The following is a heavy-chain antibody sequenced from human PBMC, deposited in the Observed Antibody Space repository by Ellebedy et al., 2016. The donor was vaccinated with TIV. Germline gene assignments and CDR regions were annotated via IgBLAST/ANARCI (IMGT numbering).Heavy chain of an antibody. Sequence: PGGSLRLSCAASGFTFNKAWMTLVRQAPGKGLEWVGRIKSKTGGWTTDYAAPVKGRFSISRDDSKKTLYLQMNSLKSEDTAIYYCATDTRTVVIVPLVEAFDVWGQGSMVTVSS. CDR3: ATDTRTVVIVPLVEAFDV. V-gene: IGHV3-15*01. J-gene: IGHJ3*01. CDR1: GFTFNKAW. D-gene: IGHD2/OR15-2a*01. CDR2: IKSKTGGWTT.